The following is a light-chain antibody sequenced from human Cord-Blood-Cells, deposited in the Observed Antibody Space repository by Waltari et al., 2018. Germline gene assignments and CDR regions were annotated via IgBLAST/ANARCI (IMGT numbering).Light chain of an antibody. CDR2: DVS. CDR3: CSYAGSYTYV. Sequence: QSALTQPRSESGSPGQSVTISCTRTSSDVGGYDYVSWYHQHPGKAPKLMIDDVSKRPSGVPDRFSGPKSGNTASLTISGLQAEDEADYDCCSYAGSYTYVFGTGTKVTVL. CDR1: SSDVGGYDY. J-gene: IGLJ1*01. V-gene: IGLV2-11*01.